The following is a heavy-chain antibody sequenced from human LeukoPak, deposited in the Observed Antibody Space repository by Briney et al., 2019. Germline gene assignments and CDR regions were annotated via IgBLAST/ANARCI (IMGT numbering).Heavy chain of an antibody. D-gene: IGHD2-15*01. CDR3: ASQTHDRYCSGGSCYKDY. CDR2: IDTSGST. Sequence: SETLSLTCTVPGGSISSGSYYWSWIRQPAGKGLEWIVRIDTSGSTNYNPSLKSRVTISVDTSKNQFSLKLSSVTAADTAVYYCASQTHDRYCSGGSCYKDYWGQGTLVTVSS. J-gene: IGHJ4*02. CDR1: GGSISSGSYY. V-gene: IGHV4-61*02.